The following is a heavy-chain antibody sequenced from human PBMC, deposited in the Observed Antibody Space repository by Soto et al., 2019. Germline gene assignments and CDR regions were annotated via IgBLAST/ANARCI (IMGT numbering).Heavy chain of an antibody. J-gene: IGHJ1*01. CDR3: ASHRDSAEHFQH. Sequence: SSGTLSLTCTVSGGSISSGTYYWSWIRQHPGKGLEWVGYIYYSGNTYYNPSLKSRVTISVDTSKNQFSLKLSSVTAADTAMYYCASHRDSAEHFQHWGQGTLVTVSS. CDR1: GGSISSGTYY. CDR2: IYYSGNT. V-gene: IGHV4-31*03.